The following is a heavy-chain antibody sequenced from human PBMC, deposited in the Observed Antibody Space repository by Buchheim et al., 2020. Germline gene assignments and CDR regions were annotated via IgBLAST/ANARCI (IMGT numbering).Heavy chain of an antibody. CDR2: ISSSSSYI. J-gene: IGHJ6*03. CDR1: GFTFSSYS. D-gene: IGHD6-13*01. Sequence: EVQLVESGGGLVKPGGSLRLSCAASGFTFSSYSMNWVRQAPGKGLEWVSSISSSSSYIYYADSVKGRFTISRDNAKNSLYLQMNSLRAEDTAVYYCARVGAAAAGKGPYYYYMDVWGKGTT. V-gene: IGHV3-21*01. CDR3: ARVGAAAAGKGPYYYYMDV.